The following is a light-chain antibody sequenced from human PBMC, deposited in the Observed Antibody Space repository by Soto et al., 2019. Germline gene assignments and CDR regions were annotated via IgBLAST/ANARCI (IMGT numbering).Light chain of an antibody. J-gene: IGLJ1*01. Sequence: QSVLTQPPSVSGAPRQRVTISCSGSNSNIGNNAVNWYQQLPGKAPKLLIYYDDLLPSGVPDRFSGSKSGNTASLTVSGLQAEDEADYHCSSYAGSTNFYVFGTGTKLTVL. CDR2: YDD. CDR3: SSYAGSTNFYV. CDR1: NSNIGNNA. V-gene: IGLV1-36*01.